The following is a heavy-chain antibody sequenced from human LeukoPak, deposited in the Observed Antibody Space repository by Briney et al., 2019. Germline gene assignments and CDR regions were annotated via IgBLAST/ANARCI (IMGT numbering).Heavy chain of an antibody. CDR3: TRGGLTGQMAAFDY. Sequence: GGSLRLSCAASGFTLSDYWMHWVRQVPGEGPVWVSRINGDGRSTTYADSVKGRFTISRDNAKNTIFLQVTSLRDEDTAVYYCTRGGLTGQMAAFDYWGQGALVTVSS. CDR1: GFTLSDYW. D-gene: IGHD3-9*01. J-gene: IGHJ4*02. V-gene: IGHV3-74*01. CDR2: INGDGRST.